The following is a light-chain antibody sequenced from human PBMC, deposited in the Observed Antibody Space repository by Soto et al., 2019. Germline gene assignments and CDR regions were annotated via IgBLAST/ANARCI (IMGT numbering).Light chain of an antibody. Sequence: EVGFTQSRGTLSLSPGERATLSCRASQTGRNYLAWYQQKPGQGPMLLVYDGSNRATGIPARFSGTGSEIDFTVAISSLEPEDFAVYYCQQRRKMPLAFGYGTKVDIK. CDR2: DGS. CDR1: QTGRNY. CDR3: QQRRKMPLA. V-gene: IGKV3-11*01. J-gene: IGKJ1*01.